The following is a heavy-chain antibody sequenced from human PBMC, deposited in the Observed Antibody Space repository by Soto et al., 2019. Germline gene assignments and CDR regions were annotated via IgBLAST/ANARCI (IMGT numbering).Heavy chain of an antibody. CDR2: IWYDGSRK. Sequence: QVQLVESGGAVVQPGRSLRLSCVASGFVFSGSGMHWVRQAPGKGLEWVAVIWYDGSRKYHADSVRGRFTISRDDSKNTLYLQMNSLRVDDTGIYCCARDDTVVSPSPGDYWGQGTVVTVCS. CDR1: GFVFSGSG. CDR3: ARDDTVVSPSPGDY. J-gene: IGHJ4*02. V-gene: IGHV3-33*01. D-gene: IGHD3-22*01.